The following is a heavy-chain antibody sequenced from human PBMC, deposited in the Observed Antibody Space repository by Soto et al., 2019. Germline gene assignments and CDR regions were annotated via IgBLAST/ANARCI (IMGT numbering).Heavy chain of an antibody. CDR1: GFTFTSYG. J-gene: IGHJ1*01. V-gene: IGHV1-18*01. D-gene: IGHD5-12*01. CDR2: ISGKNGDT. Sequence: QVQLVQSGAEVKKPGASVKVSCKASGFTFTSYGISWVRQAPGQGLEWMGWISGKNGDTNFAQKFQGRVTLTAATSTGTFSMEMRRLRSDDTAIYYWASDLGVDMVATSSGAVAGSRDYWGQGTLVTVSS. CDR3: ASDLGVDMVATSSGAVAGSRDY.